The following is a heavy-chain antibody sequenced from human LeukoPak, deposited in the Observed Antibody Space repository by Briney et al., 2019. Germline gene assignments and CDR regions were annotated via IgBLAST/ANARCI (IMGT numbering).Heavy chain of an antibody. V-gene: IGHV3-13*01. CDR3: ARVRSGYYYYGMDV. Sequence: GGSLRLSCAASGFTFSSYDMHWVRQATGKGLQCISAIGTAGDTYYPGSVKGRFTISRENAKNSLYLQMNSLRAGDTAVYYCARVRSGYYYYGMDVWGQGTTVTVSS. CDR2: IGTAGDT. J-gene: IGHJ6*02. CDR1: GFTFSSYD.